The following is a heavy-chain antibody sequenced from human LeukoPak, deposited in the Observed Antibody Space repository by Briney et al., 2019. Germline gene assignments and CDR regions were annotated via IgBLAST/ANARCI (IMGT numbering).Heavy chain of an antibody. J-gene: IGHJ4*02. CDR2: ISSGSNTI. V-gene: IGHV3-48*01. CDR1: GFTFSTYS. Sequence: GGSLRLSCAASGFTFSTYSMNWVRQAPGKGLEWVLYISSGSNTIYYADSVKGRFTISRDNAKNSLYLQMNSLRAEDTAVYYCATPFDYWGQGTLVTVSS. CDR3: ATPFDY.